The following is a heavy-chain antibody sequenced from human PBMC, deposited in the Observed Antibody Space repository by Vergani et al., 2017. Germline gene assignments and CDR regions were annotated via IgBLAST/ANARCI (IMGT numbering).Heavy chain of an antibody. Sequence: QVRLEESGQGLVKPSETLSLTCPVFGYSIGSGFYWAWILQSPGEGLQWLTSIHNRGKTYHNPSLKSRVSVSLDTSKNRFSLNLTSVTATDTAVYYCARSQGDYWYFDLWGPGSLVTVSS. D-gene: IGHD2-21*01. CDR1: GYSIGSGFY. J-gene: IGHJ2*01. CDR2: IHNRGKT. CDR3: ARSQGDYWYFDL. V-gene: IGHV4-38-2*01.